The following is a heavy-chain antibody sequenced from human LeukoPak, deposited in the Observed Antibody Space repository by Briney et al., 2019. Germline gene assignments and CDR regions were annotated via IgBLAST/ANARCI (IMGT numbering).Heavy chain of an antibody. D-gene: IGHD3-22*01. J-gene: IGHJ4*02. V-gene: IGHV3-23*01. CDR3: AKDSNYDSSGYYFSSGNFDY. CDR1: GFTFSSYA. Sequence: GGSLRLSCAASGFTFSSYAMSWVRQAPGKGLEWVSAISGSGGSTYYADSVKGRFTISRGNSKNTLYLQMNSLRAEDTAVYYCAKDSNYDSSGYYFSSGNFDYWGQGTLVTVSS. CDR2: ISGSGGST.